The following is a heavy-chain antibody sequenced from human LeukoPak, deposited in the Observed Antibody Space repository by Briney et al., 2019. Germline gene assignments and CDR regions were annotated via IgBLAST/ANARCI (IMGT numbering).Heavy chain of an antibody. D-gene: IGHD5-24*01. CDR1: GGSISSYY. CDR2: IYYSGST. J-gene: IGHJ4*02. Sequence: SETLSLTCTVSGGSISSYYWSWIRQPAGKGLEWIGRIYYSGSTYYNPSLKSRVTISVDTSKIQFPLKLSSVTAADTAVYYCARGRRDGYNLEYFDNWGQGTLVTVSS. V-gene: IGHV4-59*05. CDR3: ARGRRDGYNLEYFDN.